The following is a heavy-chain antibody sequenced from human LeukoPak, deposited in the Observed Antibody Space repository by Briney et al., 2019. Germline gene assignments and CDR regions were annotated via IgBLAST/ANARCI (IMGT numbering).Heavy chain of an antibody. D-gene: IGHD4-17*01. CDR2: IILIFGTA. V-gene: IGHV1-69*05. Sequence: VASVKVSCKASGSTFSSYAISWVRQAPGQGLEWMGGIILIFGTANYAQKFQGRVTITTDESTSTAYMELSSLRSEDTAVYYCARLAGGYGDYVWYFQHWGQGTLVTVSS. CDR1: GSTFSSYA. J-gene: IGHJ1*01. CDR3: ARLAGGYGDYVWYFQH.